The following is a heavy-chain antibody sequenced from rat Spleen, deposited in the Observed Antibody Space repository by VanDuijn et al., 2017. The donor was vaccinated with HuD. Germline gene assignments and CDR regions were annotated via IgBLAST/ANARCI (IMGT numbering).Heavy chain of an antibody. CDR2: ISTSGSRT. Sequence: EVQLVESGGGLVQPGRSLKLSCAASGFTFSNYYMAWVRQAPKKGLEWVATISTSGSRTYYPDSVKGRFTISRDNAKSSLYLQMNSLKSEDTATYYCARRSGYNSFDYWGQGVMVTVSS. CDR1: GFTFSNYY. D-gene: IGHD1-9*01. CDR3: ARRSGYNSFDY. J-gene: IGHJ2*01. V-gene: IGHV5-25*01.